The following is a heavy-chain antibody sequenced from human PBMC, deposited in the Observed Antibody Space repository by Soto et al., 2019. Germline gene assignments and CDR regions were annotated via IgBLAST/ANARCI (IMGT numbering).Heavy chain of an antibody. CDR1: GLSFSSYA. Sequence: GGSLRLSCAASGLSFSSYAMHWVRQAPGKGLEWVAVILYDGSKKYYADSVKGRFTISRDNSKNTLDLQMNSLTSEDTAVYYYARVVTAVRGHFDYWGQGTLVTVSS. CDR2: ILYDGSKK. J-gene: IGHJ4*02. CDR3: ARVVTAVRGHFDY. V-gene: IGHV3-30*04. D-gene: IGHD2-15*01.